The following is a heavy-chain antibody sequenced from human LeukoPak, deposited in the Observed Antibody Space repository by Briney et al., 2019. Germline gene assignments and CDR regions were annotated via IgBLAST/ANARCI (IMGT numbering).Heavy chain of an antibody. J-gene: IGHJ4*02. D-gene: IGHD2-15*01. V-gene: IGHV3-21*01. CDR2: ITGSSSYI. CDR1: GFTFNTYT. Sequence: GGSLRLSCAASGFTFNTYTMNWVRQAPGKGLEWVSSITGSSSYIYYADSVKGRFTVSRDSAKNSLYLQMNSLRAEDTAVYYCARGGGSCDYWGQGTLVTVSS. CDR3: ARGGGSCDY.